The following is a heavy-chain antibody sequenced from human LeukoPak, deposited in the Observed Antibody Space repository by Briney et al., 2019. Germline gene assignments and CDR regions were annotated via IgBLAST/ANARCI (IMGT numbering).Heavy chain of an antibody. CDR2: IYSGDNT. Sequence: PGGSLRLSCAASGFTVSTNYMSWVRQAPGKGLEWVSVIYSGDNTYYADSVKGRFTVTRDTSKNTLHVQMNSLRAEDTAVYYCARVLPLSAYGMDPWGQGTRVTVSS. J-gene: IGHJ5*02. CDR1: GFTVSTNY. CDR3: ARVLPLSAYGMDP. D-gene: IGHD1-14*01. V-gene: IGHV3-66*02.